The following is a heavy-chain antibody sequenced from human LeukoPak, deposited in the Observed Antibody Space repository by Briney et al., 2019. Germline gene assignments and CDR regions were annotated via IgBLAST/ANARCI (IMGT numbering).Heavy chain of an antibody. D-gene: IGHD3-3*01. CDR3: ARGESWSGYYFDY. Sequence: SEALSLTCSISGGSISNYYWTWIRQSPGKGLEWIGYIYYTGSTNYNPSLKSRFTISVDTSKNQFSLKLSSVTTADTAVYYCARGESWSGYYFDYWGQGTLVTVSS. V-gene: IGHV4-59*01. CDR1: GGSISNYY. J-gene: IGHJ4*02. CDR2: IYYTGST.